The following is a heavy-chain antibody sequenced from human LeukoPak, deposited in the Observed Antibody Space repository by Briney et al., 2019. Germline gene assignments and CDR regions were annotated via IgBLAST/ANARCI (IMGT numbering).Heavy chain of an antibody. J-gene: IGHJ6*02. CDR2: ISSSSSYI. V-gene: IGHV3-21*04. CDR1: GFTFSSYS. CDR3: AKDVGVYYYYYGMDV. Sequence: GGSLRLSCAASGFTFSSYSMNWVRQAPRKGLEWVSSISSSSSYIYYADSVKGRFTISRDNAKNSLYLQMNSLRAEDTALYYCAKDVGVYYYYYGMDVWGQGTTVTVSS.